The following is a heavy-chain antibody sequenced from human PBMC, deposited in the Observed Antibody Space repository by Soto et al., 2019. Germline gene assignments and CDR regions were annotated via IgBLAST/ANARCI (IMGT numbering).Heavy chain of an antibody. CDR3: ARVSHDDFWSGYPYNWFDS. V-gene: IGHV3-48*01. CDR2: ISSSSSTI. CDR1: GFTFSSYS. D-gene: IGHD3-3*01. Sequence: GGALRLSCAASGFTFSSYSMNWVRQAPGKGLEWVSYISSSSSTIYYADSVKGRFTISRDNAKNSLYLQMNSLRAEDTAVYYCARVSHDDFWSGYPYNWFDSWGQGTLVTVSS. J-gene: IGHJ5*01.